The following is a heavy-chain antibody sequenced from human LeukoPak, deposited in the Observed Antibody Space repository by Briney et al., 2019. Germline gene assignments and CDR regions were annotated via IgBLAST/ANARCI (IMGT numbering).Heavy chain of an antibody. CDR1: GFTFRSYG. Sequence: GGSLKLSCAASGFTFRSYGMSWVRQAPGKGLQWVSVLNSAGNAYYADSVKGRFTISRDNSKNMLYLQMNSLRAEDTAVYYCARSQGGTMSLRHFDLWGRGTLVTVSS. J-gene: IGHJ2*01. D-gene: IGHD5/OR15-5a*01. CDR2: LNSAGNA. CDR3: ARSQGGTMSLRHFDL. V-gene: IGHV3-53*01.